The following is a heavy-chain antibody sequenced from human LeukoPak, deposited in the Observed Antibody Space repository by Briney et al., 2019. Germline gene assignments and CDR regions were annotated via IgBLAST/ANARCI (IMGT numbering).Heavy chain of an antibody. V-gene: IGHV1-2*02. CDR3: AREAVDVVVVPAAINWFDR. CDR2: INPNSGGT. J-gene: IGHJ5*02. Sequence: GASVNVSCTASGYTFTDYYMHWVRQAPGQGLEWMGWINPNSGGTNYAQKFQGRVTMTRDTSISTAYMELSRLRSDDTAVYYCAREAVDVVVVPAAINWFDRWGQGTLVTVSS. D-gene: IGHD2-2*01. CDR1: GYTFTDYY.